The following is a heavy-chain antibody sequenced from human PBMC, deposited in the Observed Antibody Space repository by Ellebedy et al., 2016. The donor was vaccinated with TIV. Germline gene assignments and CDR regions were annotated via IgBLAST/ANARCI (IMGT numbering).Heavy chain of an antibody. CDR2: ISHDGSGT. Sequence: GESLKISCAASGFTFNNYWMYWVRQTPGKGLIYVSRISHDGSGTTYTDSVKGRSTISRDNARNTLDLQMNSLRAEDTAVYYCARGGPYHAFDIWGQGTLVTVSS. J-gene: IGHJ3*02. D-gene: IGHD1-26*01. V-gene: IGHV3-74*01. CDR3: ARGGPYHAFDI. CDR1: GFTFNNYW.